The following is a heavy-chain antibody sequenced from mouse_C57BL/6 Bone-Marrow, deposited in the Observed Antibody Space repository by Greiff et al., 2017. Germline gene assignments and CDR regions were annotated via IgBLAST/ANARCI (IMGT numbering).Heavy chain of an antibody. D-gene: IGHD2-2*01. CDR1: GFNIKDYY. Sequence: EVKLMESGAELVRPGASVKLSCTASGFNIKDYYMHWVKQRPEQGLEWIGRIDPEDGDTEYAPKFQGKATMTADTSSNTAYLQLSSLTSEDTAVYYCTWIYYGYDEAYWGQGTTLTVSS. J-gene: IGHJ2*01. CDR3: TWIYYGYDEAY. V-gene: IGHV14-1*01. CDR2: IDPEDGDT.